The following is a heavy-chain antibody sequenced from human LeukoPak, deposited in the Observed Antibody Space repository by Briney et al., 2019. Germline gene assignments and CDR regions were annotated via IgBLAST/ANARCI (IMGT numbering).Heavy chain of an antibody. D-gene: IGHD6-19*01. J-gene: IGHJ4*02. V-gene: IGHV4-38-2*02. CDR3: ATGGIAVAGSSGSVGY. CDR1: GYSISSGYY. Sequence: PSETLSLTCTVSGYSISSGYYWGWIRQPPGKGLEWIGSIYHSGSTYYNPSLKSRVTISVDTSKNQFSLKLSSVTAADTAVYYCATGGIAVAGSSGSVGYWGQGTLVTVSS. CDR2: IYHSGST.